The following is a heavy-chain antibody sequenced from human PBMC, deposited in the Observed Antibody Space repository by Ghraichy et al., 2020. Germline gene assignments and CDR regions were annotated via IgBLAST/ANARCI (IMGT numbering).Heavy chain of an antibody. CDR3: ARGVLRFLEWLRSNRKDAFDI. J-gene: IGHJ3*02. D-gene: IGHD3-3*01. V-gene: IGHV4-34*01. CDR2: INHSGST. CDR1: GGSFIGYY. Sequence: SETLSLTCAVYGGSFIGYYWSWIRQPPGKGLEWIGEINHSGSTNYNPSLKSRVTISVDTSKNQFSLKLSSVTAADTAVYYCARGVLRFLEWLRSNRKDAFDIWGQGTMVTVSS.